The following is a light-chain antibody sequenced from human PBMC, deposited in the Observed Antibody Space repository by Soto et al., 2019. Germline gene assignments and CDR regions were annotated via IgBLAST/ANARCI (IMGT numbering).Light chain of an antibody. CDR1: QTVFDSSNNKDY. CDR3: QQYYSTPRT. Sequence: DIVMTQSPDSLAVSLGERATINCKSSQTVFDSSNNKDYLTWYQQKPGQPPKLLIYWASTREFGVPDRFSGSGSGTDFTLTISSLQAEDVALYYCQQYYSTPRTFGHGTAVEIK. J-gene: IGKJ1*01. CDR2: WAS. V-gene: IGKV4-1*01.